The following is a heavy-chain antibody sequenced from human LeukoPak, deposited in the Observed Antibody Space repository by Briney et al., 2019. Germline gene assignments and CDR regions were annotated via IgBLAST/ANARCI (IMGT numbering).Heavy chain of an antibody. J-gene: IGHJ3*02. CDR1: GFTFSSYS. Sequence: GGSLRLSCAASGFTFSSYSMNWVRQAPGKGLEWVSYISSSSSTIYYADSVKGRFTISRDNAKNSLYLQMNSLRAEDTAVYYCARLLPLAYCGGDCYPGAFDIWGQGTMVTVSS. V-gene: IGHV3-48*01. D-gene: IGHD2-21*02. CDR3: ARLLPLAYCGGDCYPGAFDI. CDR2: ISSSSSTI.